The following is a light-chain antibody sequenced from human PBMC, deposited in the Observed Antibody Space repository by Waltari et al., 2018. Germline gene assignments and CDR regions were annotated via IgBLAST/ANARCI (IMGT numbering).Light chain of an antibody. V-gene: IGKV1-17*03. J-gene: IGKJ4*01. CDR1: QGISHY. CDR3: LQYNSYPLT. CDR2: AAS. Sequence: DIQMTQSPSPISTSVGDRVPITCRASQGISHYLAWFQQKPRKGPKRLIYAASTFQGGVPSSFSGSGSGTEFTLTISSLQPEDFSTYYCLQYNSYPLTFGGGTKVEIK.